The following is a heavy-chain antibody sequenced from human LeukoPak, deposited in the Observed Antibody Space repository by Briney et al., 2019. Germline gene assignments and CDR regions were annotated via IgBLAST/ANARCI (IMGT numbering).Heavy chain of an antibody. CDR1: GYTFTSYG. CDR2: ISAYNGNT. J-gene: IGHJ6*03. V-gene: IGHV1-18*01. Sequence: ASVKVSCKASGYTFTSYGISWVRQAPGQGIEWMGWISAYNGNTDYAQKLQGRVAMTTDTSTSTAYMELRSLRSDDTAVYYCARVEVHSAYYGSGSYGYYYMDVWGKGTTVTVSS. CDR3: ARVEVHSAYYGSGSYGYYYMDV. D-gene: IGHD3-10*01.